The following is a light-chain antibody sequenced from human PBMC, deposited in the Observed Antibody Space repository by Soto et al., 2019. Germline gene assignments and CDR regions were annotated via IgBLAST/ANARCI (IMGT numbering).Light chain of an antibody. J-gene: IGKJ2*01. CDR3: QQYHKWPYT. V-gene: IGKV3-15*01. CDR2: DAS. Sequence: ETVMTQTPATLSVCPGERATLSCMASQSIGDKLTWYQQRTGQAPRLLIYDASTRATGIPVRFSGSGSGTEFTLTISSLQSEDFAVYYCQQYHKWPYTFGQGSKLEIK. CDR1: QSIGDK.